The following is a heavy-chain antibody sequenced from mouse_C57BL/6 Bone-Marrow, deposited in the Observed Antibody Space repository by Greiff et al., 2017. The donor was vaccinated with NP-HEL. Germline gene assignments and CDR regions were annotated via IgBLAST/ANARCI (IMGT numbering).Heavy chain of an antibody. J-gene: IGHJ3*01. CDR3: RYDGAWFAY. D-gene: IGHD2-12*01. CDR1: GYTFTDYN. Sequence: EVQRVESGPELVKPGASVKMSCKASGYTFTDYNMHWVKQSHGKSLEWIGYINPNNGGTSYNQKFKGKATLTVNKSSSTAYMELRSLTSEDSAVYYCRYDGAWFAYWGQGTLVTVSA. CDR2: INPNNGGT. V-gene: IGHV1-22*01.